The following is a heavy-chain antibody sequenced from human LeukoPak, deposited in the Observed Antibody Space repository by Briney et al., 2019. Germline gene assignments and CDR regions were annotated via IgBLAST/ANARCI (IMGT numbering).Heavy chain of an antibody. J-gene: IGHJ6*03. CDR2: ISSSSSTI. CDR3: ARMGGTRSHYYYYMDV. Sequence: GGSLRLSCAASGFTFSSYSMNWVRQAPGKGLEWVSYISSSSSTIYYADSVKGRFTISRDNAKNSLYLQMNSLRAEDTAVYYCARMGGTRSHYYYYMDVWGKGTTVTVSS. CDR1: GFTFSSYS. D-gene: IGHD1-26*01. V-gene: IGHV3-48*01.